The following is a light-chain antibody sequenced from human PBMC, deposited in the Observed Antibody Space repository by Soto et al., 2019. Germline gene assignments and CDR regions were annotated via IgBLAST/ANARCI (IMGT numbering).Light chain of an antibody. J-gene: IGLJ3*02. CDR3: AAWDDSLSGWV. Sequence: QSVLTQPPSASGTPGQRVTISCSGSSSNIGSNYVYWYQQLPGTAPKLLIYRNNQRPSGVPGRFSGSKSGTSASLAISGLRSEDEDDYYCAAWDDSLSGWVFGGGTKLTVL. CDR2: RNN. CDR1: SSNIGSNY. V-gene: IGLV1-47*01.